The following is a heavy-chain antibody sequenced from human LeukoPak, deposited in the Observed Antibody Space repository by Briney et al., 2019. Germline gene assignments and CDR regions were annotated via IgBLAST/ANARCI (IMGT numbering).Heavy chain of an antibody. CDR3: ARDVGSDSSGGYYHYFDD. V-gene: IGHV3-21*01. Sequence: GGSLRLSCAASGFTFSTYAMNWVRQAPGKGLEWVSSISSSSYMYYAESVKGRFTISRDNAKNSLYLQMNSLRVEDTAVYYCARDVGSDSSGGYYHYFDDWGQGTLVTVSS. J-gene: IGHJ4*02. CDR2: ISSSSYM. CDR1: GFTFSTYA. D-gene: IGHD3-22*01.